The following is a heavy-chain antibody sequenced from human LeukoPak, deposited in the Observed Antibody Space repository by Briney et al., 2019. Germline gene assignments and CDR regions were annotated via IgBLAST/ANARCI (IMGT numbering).Heavy chain of an antibody. CDR1: GGSISSYY. V-gene: IGHV4-59*01. J-gene: IGHJ4*02. CDR2: IYYSGST. D-gene: IGHD4-17*01. CDR3: ARGGGHDYGDYYFDY. Sequence: SETLSLTCTVSGGSISSYYWSWIRQPPGKGLEWIGYIYYSGSTNYSPSLKSRVTISVDTSKNQFSLKLSSVTAADTAVYYCARGGGHDYGDYYFDYWGQGTLVTVSS.